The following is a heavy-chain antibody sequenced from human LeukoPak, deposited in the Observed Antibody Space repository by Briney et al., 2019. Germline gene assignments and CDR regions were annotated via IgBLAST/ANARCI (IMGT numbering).Heavy chain of an antibody. CDR1: GGSFSGYY. Sequence: SETLSLTCAVYGGSFSGYYWSWIRQPPGKGLEWIGEINHRGSTNYNPSLKSRVTISVDTSKNQFSLKLSSVTAADTAVYYCARAPGFGVAYWFDPWGQGTLVTVSS. D-gene: IGHD3-10*01. J-gene: IGHJ5*02. CDR2: INHRGST. V-gene: IGHV4-34*01. CDR3: ARAPGFGVAYWFDP.